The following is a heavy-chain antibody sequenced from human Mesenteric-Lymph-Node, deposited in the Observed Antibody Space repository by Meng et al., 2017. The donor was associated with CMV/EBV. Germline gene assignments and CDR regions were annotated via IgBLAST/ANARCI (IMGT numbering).Heavy chain of an antibody. J-gene: IGHJ6*02. Sequence: GESLKISCAASGFTFDDYGMSWVRQVPGKGLEWVSDINVNGGRTRYGDSVKGRFTISRDNAKNALYLQMNSLRIDDSGVYFCARDLLAPAGVPLHNYSYAMDLWGQGTTVTVSS. CDR2: INVNGGRT. CDR1: GFTFDDYG. D-gene: IGHD5-24*01. V-gene: IGHV3-20*04. CDR3: ARDLLAPAGVPLHNYSYAMDL.